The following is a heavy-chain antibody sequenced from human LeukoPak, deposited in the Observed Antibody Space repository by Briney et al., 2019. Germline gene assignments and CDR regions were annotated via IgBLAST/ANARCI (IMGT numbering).Heavy chain of an antibody. D-gene: IGHD2-2*01. CDR2: VNPNSGAT. J-gene: IGHJ4*02. CDR1: GYTFTGSF. V-gene: IGHV1-2*02. CDR3: ARGKYHGD. Sequence: GASVKVSCKTSGYTFTGSFMHWVRQAPGQGLEWMGWVNPNSGATNYAQKFQGRVTMTRDTSISTAYMELSSLTSDDTAVYYCARGKYHGDWGQGTLVIVSS.